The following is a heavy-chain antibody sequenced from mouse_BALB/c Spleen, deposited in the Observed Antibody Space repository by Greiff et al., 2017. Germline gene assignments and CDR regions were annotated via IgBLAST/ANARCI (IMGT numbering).Heavy chain of an antibody. CDR2: IYPGDGDT. V-gene: IGHV1-87*01. CDR1: GYTFTSYW. Sequence: VQLQQSGAELARPGASVKLSCKASGYTFTSYWMQWVKQRPGQGLEWIGAIYPGDGDTRYTQKFKGKATLTADKSSSTAYMQLSSLASEDSAVYYCARGNYGNLFDYWGQGTTLTVSS. D-gene: IGHD2-1*01. CDR3: ARGNYGNLFDY. J-gene: IGHJ2*01.